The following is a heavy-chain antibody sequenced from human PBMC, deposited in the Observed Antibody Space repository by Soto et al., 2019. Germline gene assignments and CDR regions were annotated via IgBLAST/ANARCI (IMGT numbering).Heavy chain of an antibody. CDR3: ARNPITGVLFDP. Sequence: QVQLVQSGAEEKKPGASVKVSCKASGYTSTSYAMHWVRQAPGQRLEWMGWINAGNGNTKYSQKFQGRVTITRDTSASTAYMELSSLRSEDTAVYYCARNPITGVLFDPWGQGTLVTVSS. CDR1: GYTSTSYA. J-gene: IGHJ5*02. V-gene: IGHV1-3*05. CDR2: INAGNGNT. D-gene: IGHD3-10*01.